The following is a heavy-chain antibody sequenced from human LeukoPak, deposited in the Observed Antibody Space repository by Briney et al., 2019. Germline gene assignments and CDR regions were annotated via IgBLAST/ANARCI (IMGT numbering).Heavy chain of an antibody. CDR1: GGSISSYY. CDR3: ARWRQVIEGFYSYYMDV. V-gene: IGHV4-59*01. CDR2: IYNSGST. D-gene: IGHD2-21*01. J-gene: IGHJ6*03. Sequence: PSETLSLTCTVSGGSISSYYWSWIRQPPGKGLEWIGYIYNSGSTNYNPSLKSRVTISVGTSKNQFSLKLSSVTAADTAVYYCARWRQVIEGFYSYYMDVWGKGTTVTVSS.